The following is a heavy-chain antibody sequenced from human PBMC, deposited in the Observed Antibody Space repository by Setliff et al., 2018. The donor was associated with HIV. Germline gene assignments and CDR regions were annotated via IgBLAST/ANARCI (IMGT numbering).Heavy chain of an antibody. CDR1: GGSISSSSYY. V-gene: IGHV4-39*07. Sequence: SETLSLTCNVSGGSISSSSYYWGWIRQPPGKGLQWIASFHYSGSTTYNPSLKSRVTISVGASKSQFSLNVTSVTAADTAVYYCARIPQLLDYAMDVWGQGTTVTVSS. CDR2: FHYSGST. J-gene: IGHJ6*02. CDR3: ARIPQLLDYAMDV. D-gene: IGHD2-2*01.